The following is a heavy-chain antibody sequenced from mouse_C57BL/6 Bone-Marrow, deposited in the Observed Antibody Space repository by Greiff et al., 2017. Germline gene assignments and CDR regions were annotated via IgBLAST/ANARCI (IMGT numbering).Heavy chain of an antibody. CDR3: ARDGETAQAFYAMDY. D-gene: IGHD3-2*02. V-gene: IGHV5-4*01. Sequence: EVQLVESGGGLVKPGGSLKLSCAASGFTFSSYAMSWVRQTPEKRLEWVATISDGGSYTSYPDNVKGRFTISRDNAKNNLYLQMSHLKSEDTAMYYCARDGETAQAFYAMDYWGQGTSVTVSS. CDR2: ISDGGSYT. J-gene: IGHJ4*01. CDR1: GFTFSSYA.